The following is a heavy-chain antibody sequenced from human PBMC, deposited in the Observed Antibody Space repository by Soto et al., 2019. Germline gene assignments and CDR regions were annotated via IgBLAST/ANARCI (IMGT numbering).Heavy chain of an antibody. CDR1: GFTFSSYG. J-gene: IGHJ4*02. CDR2: ISYDGSNK. V-gene: IGHV3-30*18. Sequence: QVQLVESGGGVVQPGRSLRLSCAASGFTFSSYGMHWVRQAPGKGLEWVAVISYDGSNKYYAGSVKGRFTISRDNSKNTLYLQMNSLRAEDTAVYYCAKGDGDYELGRYYFDYWGQGTLVTVSS. CDR3: AKGDGDYELGRYYFDY. D-gene: IGHD4-17*01.